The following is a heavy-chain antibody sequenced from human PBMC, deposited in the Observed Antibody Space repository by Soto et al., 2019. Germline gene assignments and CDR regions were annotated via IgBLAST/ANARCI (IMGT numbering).Heavy chain of an antibody. J-gene: IGHJ3*02. D-gene: IGHD6-19*01. CDR3: AKDLLYYSSGLSSPDSAFDI. CDR1: GFTFSSYA. Sequence: SGGSLRLSCAASGFTFSSYAMSWVRQAPGKGLEWVSAISGSGDSTYYADSVKGRFTISRDNSKNTLYLQMNSLRAEDTAVYYCAKDLLYYSSGLSSPDSAFDIWGQGTMVTVSS. V-gene: IGHV3-23*01. CDR2: ISGSGDST.